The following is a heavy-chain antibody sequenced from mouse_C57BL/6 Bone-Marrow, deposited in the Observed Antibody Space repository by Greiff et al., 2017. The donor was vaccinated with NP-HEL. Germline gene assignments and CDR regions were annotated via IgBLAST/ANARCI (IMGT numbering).Heavy chain of an antibody. Sequence: EVMLVESGGGLVKPGGSLKLSCAASGFTSSSYAMSWVRQTPEKRLEWVATISDGGSYTYYPDNVKGRFTISRDNAKNNLYLQMSHLKSEDTAMYYCARGITTVVAPYWYFDVWGTGTTVTVSS. CDR2: ISDGGSYT. V-gene: IGHV5-4*03. J-gene: IGHJ1*03. D-gene: IGHD1-1*01. CDR1: GFTSSSYA. CDR3: ARGITTVVAPYWYFDV.